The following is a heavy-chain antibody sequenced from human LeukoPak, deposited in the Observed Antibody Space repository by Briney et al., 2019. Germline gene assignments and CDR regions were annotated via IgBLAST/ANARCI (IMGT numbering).Heavy chain of an antibody. D-gene: IGHD3-3*01. Sequence: GGSLRLSCAASGFTFSSYGMHWVRQAPGKGLEWVAVISYDGSNKYYADSVKGRFTISRDNSKNTLYLQMNSLRAEDTAVYYCARGLKDFWSGPDAFDIWGQGTMVTVSS. CDR2: ISYDGSNK. CDR3: ARGLKDFWSGPDAFDI. V-gene: IGHV3-30*03. J-gene: IGHJ3*02. CDR1: GFTFSSYG.